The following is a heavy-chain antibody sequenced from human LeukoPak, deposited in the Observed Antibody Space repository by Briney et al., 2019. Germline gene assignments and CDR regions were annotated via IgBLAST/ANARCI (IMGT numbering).Heavy chain of an antibody. V-gene: IGHV3-74*01. D-gene: IGHD1-1*01. Sequence: PGGSLRLSCAASGFTFSTYWMHWVRQAPGKGLVWVSRMNNDGSTTNYADSVKGRFTISRDNAKKSLYLQMNSLRAEDTAVYYCARDSPGYLAYDSWGQGTLVTVSS. CDR3: ARDSPGYLAYDS. CDR2: MNNDGSTT. J-gene: IGHJ4*02. CDR1: GFTFSTYW.